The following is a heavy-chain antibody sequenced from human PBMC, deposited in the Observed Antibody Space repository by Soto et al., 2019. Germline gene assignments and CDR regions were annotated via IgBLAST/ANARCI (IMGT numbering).Heavy chain of an antibody. CDR3: ARVPRQMLYGPTRNGMDV. V-gene: IGHV1-69*01. CDR2: IIPAFGTT. CDR1: GGTFGIYA. J-gene: IGHJ6*02. D-gene: IGHD2-2*02. Sequence: QVQLVQSGAAVSKPGSSVKVSCKASGGTFGIYAIGWVRQAPGQGLEWMGGIIPAFGTTKNAQKFQDIVDMTADESTNTVYMALRGLRFYATAVYYFARVPRQMLYGPTRNGMDVWGQGTTLIVSS.